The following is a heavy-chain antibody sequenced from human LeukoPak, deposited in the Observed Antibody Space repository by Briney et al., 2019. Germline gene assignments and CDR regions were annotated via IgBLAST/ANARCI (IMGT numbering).Heavy chain of an antibody. D-gene: IGHD3-22*01. CDR2: ISGDGGST. J-gene: IGHJ5*02. V-gene: IGHV3-43*02. Sequence: GGSLRLSCAAYGFTFDDYAMHWVRQAPGKGLEWVSLISGDGGSTYYADSVKGRFTISRDNSKNSLYLQMNSLRTEDTALYYCAKGATDYYDSSGSQTWGQGTLVTVSS. CDR1: GFTFDDYA. CDR3: AKGATDYYDSSGSQT.